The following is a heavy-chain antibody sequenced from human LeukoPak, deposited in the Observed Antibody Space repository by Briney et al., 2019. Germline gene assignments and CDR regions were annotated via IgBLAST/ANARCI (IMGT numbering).Heavy chain of an antibody. V-gene: IGHV3-66*01. CDR3: VRDEGFHGSGSN. Sequence: GGSLRLSCAASGFTVSDNYMSWVRQAPGKGLEWVSVIYSGGGTYYSHSVKGRFTISRDNSKNTLYLQMNTLRVGDTAVYYCVRDEGFHGSGSNWGPGTLVTVSS. CDR1: GFTVSDNY. J-gene: IGHJ4*02. CDR2: IYSGGGT. D-gene: IGHD3-10*01.